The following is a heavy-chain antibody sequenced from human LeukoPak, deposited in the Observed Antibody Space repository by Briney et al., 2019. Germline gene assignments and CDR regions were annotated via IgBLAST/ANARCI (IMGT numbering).Heavy chain of an antibody. Sequence: ASVNVSFKSSGYTFTTYGISWVRQAPGQGLEGMGWISGYNGDTNYAQNFQGRGTITTDTSTSTAYMELRSLRSDDTAVYYCARNRVTITTMRYFDPWGQGTRVTVSS. CDR2: ISGYNGDT. J-gene: IGHJ5*02. CDR1: GYTFTTYG. D-gene: IGHD4-11*01. V-gene: IGHV1-18*01. CDR3: ARNRVTITTMRYFDP.